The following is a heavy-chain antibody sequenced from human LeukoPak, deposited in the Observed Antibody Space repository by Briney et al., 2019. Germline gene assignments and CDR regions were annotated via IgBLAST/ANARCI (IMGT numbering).Heavy chain of an antibody. J-gene: IGHJ4*02. Sequence: PGGSLRLSCAASGFTFSRDWMNWVRQAPGKGLEWVANINQDGSKKYYVDSVRGRFTVSRDNAKNSLYLQMNSLRADDTAVYYCAKVPYSGFYDSSGYYYYFDYWGQGTLVTVSS. CDR3: AKVPYSGFYDSSGYYYYFDY. D-gene: IGHD3-22*01. CDR1: GFTFSRDW. CDR2: INQDGSKK. V-gene: IGHV3-7*05.